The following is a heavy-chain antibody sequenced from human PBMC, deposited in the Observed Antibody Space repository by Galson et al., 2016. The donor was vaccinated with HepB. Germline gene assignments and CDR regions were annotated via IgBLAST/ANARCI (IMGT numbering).Heavy chain of an antibody. D-gene: IGHD1-7*01. CDR3: AGGRTTEAASFDF. CDR1: GIIFDGSA. J-gene: IGHJ4*02. V-gene: IGHV3-9*01. CDR2: ITWISGGA. Sequence: SLRLSCAASGIIFDGSAIHWVRQAPGKGLEWVSSITWISGGAGFADSEKGRFTVSRDKAKNSLSLQMHGLRPEDTAFYFCAGGRTTEAASFDFWGQGTLVTVSS.